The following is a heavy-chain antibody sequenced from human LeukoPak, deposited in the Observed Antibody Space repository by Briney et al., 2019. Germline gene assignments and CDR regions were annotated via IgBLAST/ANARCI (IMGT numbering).Heavy chain of an antibody. CDR2: ISSSSNYI. D-gene: IGHD2-8*01. V-gene: IGHV3-21*04. CDR1: GFTFNYYN. J-gene: IGHJ4*02. CDR3: ARPMDLDY. Sequence: GGSLRLSCAASGFTFNYYNMNWVRQAPGKGLEWVSSISSSSNYIYYADSVKGRFTISRDNAKNSLYLQMNSLRAEDTAVYYCARPMDLDYWGQGTLVTVSS.